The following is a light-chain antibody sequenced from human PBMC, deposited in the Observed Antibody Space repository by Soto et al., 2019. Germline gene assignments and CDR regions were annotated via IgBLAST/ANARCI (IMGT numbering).Light chain of an antibody. CDR2: GAS. CDR3: QQYGGSAPWT. Sequence: EIVLTQPPGPLSVSPGDRVTLSCRASQTVNHTYLAWYQQKPGQAPRLLIYGASTPATGTPARFSGSGSGTHFTLTVSRLEPEDFAVYYCQQYGGSAPWTFGPGTKVDMK. V-gene: IGKV3-20*01. J-gene: IGKJ1*01. CDR1: QTVNHTY.